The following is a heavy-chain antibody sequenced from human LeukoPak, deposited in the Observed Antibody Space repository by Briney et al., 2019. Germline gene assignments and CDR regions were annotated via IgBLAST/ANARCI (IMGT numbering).Heavy chain of an antibody. D-gene: IGHD2-15*01. CDR3: ARGSSRGPRDAFDF. J-gene: IGHJ3*01. V-gene: IGHV1-46*01. CDR2: ISPSGAST. Sequence: ASVKVSCKASGYTFTSYYVHWVRQAAGQGLEWRGIISPSGASTSYAQKFQGRVTMTRDTSTSTVYMELSSLISEDTAVYYCARGSSRGPRDAFDFWGQGTMVTLSS. CDR1: GYTFTSYY.